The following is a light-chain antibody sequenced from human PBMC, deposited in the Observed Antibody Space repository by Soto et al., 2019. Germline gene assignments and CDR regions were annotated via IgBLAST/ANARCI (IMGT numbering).Light chain of an antibody. CDR2: DAS. CDR3: QQYNNWPPIT. CDR1: QSVSSY. V-gene: IGKV3-11*01. Sequence: EIVLTQSPATLSLTPGERATLSCRASQSVSSYLAWYQQKPGQAPRLLIYDASNRATGIPARFSGSGSGTEFTLTISSLQSEDFAVYYCQQYNNWPPITFGQGTLLEI. J-gene: IGKJ5*01.